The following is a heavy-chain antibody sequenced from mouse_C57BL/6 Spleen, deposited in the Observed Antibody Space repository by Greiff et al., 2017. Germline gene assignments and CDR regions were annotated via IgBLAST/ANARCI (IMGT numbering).Heavy chain of an antibody. CDR2: ILPGSGST. CDR3: ARDGNYLFDD. V-gene: IGHV1-9*01. Sequence: VQLQQSGAELMKPGASVKLSCKATGYTFTGYWIEWVKQRPGHGLEWIGEILPGSGSTNYNEKFKGKATFTADTTSYTAYMHVSSLTTEDSAIDYCARDGNYLFDDWGQGTTLTVSS. J-gene: IGHJ2*01. D-gene: IGHD2-1*01. CDR1: GYTFTGYW.